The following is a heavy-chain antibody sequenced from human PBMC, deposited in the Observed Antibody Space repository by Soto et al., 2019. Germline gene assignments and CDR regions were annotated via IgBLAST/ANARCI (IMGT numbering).Heavy chain of an antibody. CDR1: GFTFSSYG. Sequence: QVQLVESGGGVVQPGRSLRLSCAASGFTFSSYGMHWVRQAPGKGLEWVAVLSYDGSKKYYADSVKGRFTISRDNSKNTLYLQMNSLKVEDTAVYYCAKDWYNYGEFGYWGQGTLVTVSS. CDR3: AKDWYNYGEFGY. J-gene: IGHJ4*02. CDR2: LSYDGSKK. D-gene: IGHD1-1*01. V-gene: IGHV3-30*18.